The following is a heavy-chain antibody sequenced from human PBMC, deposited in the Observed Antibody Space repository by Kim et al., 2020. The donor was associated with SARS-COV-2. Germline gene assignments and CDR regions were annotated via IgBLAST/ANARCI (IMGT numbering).Heavy chain of an antibody. D-gene: IGHD5-12*01. V-gene: IGHV5-51*01. Sequence: SIQGQVTISADTSISTAYLQWSSLKASDTAMYYCARQRDGYNPVETWFDPWGQGTLVTVSS. CDR3: ARQRDGYNPVETWFDP. J-gene: IGHJ5*02.